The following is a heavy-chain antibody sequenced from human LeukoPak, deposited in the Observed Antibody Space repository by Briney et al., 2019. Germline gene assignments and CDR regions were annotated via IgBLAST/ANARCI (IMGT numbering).Heavy chain of an antibody. CDR3: ARAGGWLDGAFDI. V-gene: IGHV4-39*07. J-gene: IGHJ3*02. D-gene: IGHD5-24*01. Sequence: SETLSLTCTVSGYSLSSGNYYWGWIRQPPGKGLEWIGSIYDTGNTYYNPSLKSRVTISVDTSKNQFSLKLSSVTAADTAVYYCARAGGWLDGAFDIWGQGTMVTVSS. CDR2: IYDTGNT. CDR1: GYSLSSGNYY.